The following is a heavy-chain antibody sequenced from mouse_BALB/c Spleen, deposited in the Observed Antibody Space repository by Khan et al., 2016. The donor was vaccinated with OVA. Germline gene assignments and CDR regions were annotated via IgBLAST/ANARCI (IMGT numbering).Heavy chain of an antibody. Sequence: QVQLKQSGAELARPGASVKLSCKAAGYTFTDYYINWVKQRTGQGLEWIGEISPGSGDTYYNEKFKGKDTLTADKSSNTAYMQLSSLTSEASTVYSCARTNYFGYTFAYWGQGTLVTVSA. J-gene: IGHJ3*01. V-gene: IGHV1-77*01. D-gene: IGHD1-2*01. CDR3: ARTNYFGYTFAY. CDR2: ISPGSGDT. CDR1: GYTFTDYY.